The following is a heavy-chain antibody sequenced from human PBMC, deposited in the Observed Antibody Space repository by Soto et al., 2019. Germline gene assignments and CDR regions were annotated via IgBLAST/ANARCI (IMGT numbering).Heavy chain of an antibody. Sequence: QVQLVESGGGVVQPGRSLRLSCAASGFIFSNYGMHWVRQAPGKGLEWVAILWFDASNKYYADSVKGRFTISRDNSENALYLQMNSLRVEDTAVYYCVRGRHHSYYFDSWGQGTLVTVSS. CDR1: GFIFSNYG. D-gene: IGHD6-6*01. CDR2: LWFDASNK. CDR3: VRGRHHSYYFDS. J-gene: IGHJ4*02. V-gene: IGHV3-33*01.